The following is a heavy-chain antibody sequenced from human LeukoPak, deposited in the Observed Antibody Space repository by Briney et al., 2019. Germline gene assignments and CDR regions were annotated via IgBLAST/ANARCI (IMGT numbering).Heavy chain of an antibody. V-gene: IGHV3-30*02. CDR2: IRYEGSNK. D-gene: IGHD3-3*01. Sequence: GGSLRLSCAASGFTFSSYGMHWVRQAPGKGLEWVAFIRYEGSNKYYADSVKGRYTISRDNSKNTLYLQMNSLRAEDTAVYYCAKDESGYDFWSGYPNYNWFDPWGQGTLVTVSS. CDR1: GFTFSSYG. CDR3: AKDESGYDFWSGYPNYNWFDP. J-gene: IGHJ5*02.